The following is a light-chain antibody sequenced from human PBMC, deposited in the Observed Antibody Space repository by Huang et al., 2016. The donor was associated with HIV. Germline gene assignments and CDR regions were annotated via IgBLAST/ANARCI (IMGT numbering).Light chain of an antibody. CDR1: QAIGTY. CDR3: QQSYSALIT. Sequence: IQLTQSPTSLSASVGDRVTIACRASQAIGTYLNWFQQKPGRAPKLLISGVSSLHTGIPSRFFGSGSGTDFSLTIRGQQFDDFATYFCQQSYSALITFGQGTRLEIK. V-gene: IGKV1-39*01. CDR2: GVS. J-gene: IGKJ5*01.